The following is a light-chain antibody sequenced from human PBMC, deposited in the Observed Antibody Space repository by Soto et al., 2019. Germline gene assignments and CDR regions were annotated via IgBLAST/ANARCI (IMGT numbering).Light chain of an antibody. Sequence: EIVMTQSPATLSASPGERATLSCRASQSVSSNLAWYQQKLGQAPRLLIYGASNGATDIPARFSGSGSGTEFTLTISSLEPEDFAVYYCQQRSNWPRFTFGPGTKVDIK. CDR2: GAS. V-gene: IGKV3-15*01. J-gene: IGKJ3*01. CDR1: QSVSSN. CDR3: QQRSNWPRFT.